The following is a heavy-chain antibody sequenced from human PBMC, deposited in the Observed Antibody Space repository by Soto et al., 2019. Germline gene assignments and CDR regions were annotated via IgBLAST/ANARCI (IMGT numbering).Heavy chain of an antibody. D-gene: IGHD1-26*01. Sequence: EVQPEESGGGLMQPGGSLRLSCAASGFIVSNNYMSWVRQAPGKGLEWVSVIYSGGSTYYADSVKGRFTISRDNSKNTLYLQVNSLRAEDTAVYYCARDAGGTYPDSFDIWGQGTMVTVSS. J-gene: IGHJ3*02. CDR3: ARDAGGTYPDSFDI. CDR1: GFIVSNNY. V-gene: IGHV3-53*01. CDR2: IYSGGST.